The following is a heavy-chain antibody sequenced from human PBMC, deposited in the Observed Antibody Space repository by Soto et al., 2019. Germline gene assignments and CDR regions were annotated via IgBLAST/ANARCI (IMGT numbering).Heavy chain of an antibody. Sequence: PGGSLRLSCAASGFTFSDHYMSWIRQAPGKGLEWVSYISDSGVTIYYADSVKGRFTISRDNSKNTLYLQMNSLRAEDTAVYYCAKGSSSWYGNWFDPWGQGTLVTVSS. CDR1: GFTFSDHY. CDR3: AKGSSSWYGNWFDP. V-gene: IGHV3-11*01. J-gene: IGHJ5*02. D-gene: IGHD6-13*01. CDR2: ISDSGVTI.